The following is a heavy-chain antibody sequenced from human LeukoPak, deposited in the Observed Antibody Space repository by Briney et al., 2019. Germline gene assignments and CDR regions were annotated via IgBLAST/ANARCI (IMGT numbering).Heavy chain of an antibody. CDR2: ISGTSSNT. CDR3: ATIVVVMRGGDY. J-gene: IGHJ4*02. D-gene: IGHD3-22*01. Sequence: GGSLRLSCAASGFTFGDSYMSWIRQAPGKGLEWLSYISGTSSNTNYADSVKGRFTISRDNAKNSLYLQMNSLRDEDTAVYYCATIVVVMRGGDYWGQGTLVTVSS. V-gene: IGHV3-11*06. CDR1: GFTFGDSY.